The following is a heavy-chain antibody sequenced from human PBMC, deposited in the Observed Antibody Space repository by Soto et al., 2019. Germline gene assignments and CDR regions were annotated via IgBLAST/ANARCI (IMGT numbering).Heavy chain of an antibody. J-gene: IGHJ4*02. CDR1: GFTFSSYA. D-gene: IGHD3-10*01. CDR2: ISGSGGST. Sequence: EVQLLESGGGLVQPGGSLRLSCAASGFTFSSYAMSWVRQAPGKGLEWVSAISGSGGSTYYADSVKGRFTISRDNSKNTLYLQMNSLRAEDTAVYYCAKDDHYYGSGSATFDYWGQGTLVTVSS. CDR3: AKDDHYYGSGSATFDY. V-gene: IGHV3-23*01.